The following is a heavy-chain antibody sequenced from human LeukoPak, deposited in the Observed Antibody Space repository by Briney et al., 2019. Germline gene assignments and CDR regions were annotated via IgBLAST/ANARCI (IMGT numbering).Heavy chain of an antibody. CDR2: LDPTSKYI. Sequence: PGGFLRLSCAASGFTFSDYSMNWVRQAPGKGLEWVSSLDPTSKYIYSADSLQGRFTISRDNARNSVFLQMNSLRPGDTALYYCVRVSSARGFYFDLWGQGTPVTVSS. CDR3: VRVSSARGFYFDL. D-gene: IGHD3-10*01. J-gene: IGHJ4*02. V-gene: IGHV3-21*06. CDR1: GFTFSDYS.